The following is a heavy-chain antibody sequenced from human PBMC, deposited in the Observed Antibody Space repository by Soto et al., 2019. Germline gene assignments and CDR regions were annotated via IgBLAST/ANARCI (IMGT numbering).Heavy chain of an antibody. V-gene: IGHV3-21*01. Sequence: EVQLVESGGGLVKPGGSLRLSCAASGFTFSSYSMNWVRQAPGKGLEWVSSISSSSSYIYYADSVKGRFTISRDNAKNSLYLQMNSLRAEDTAVYYCARDPYSSGWYEDYWGQGTLVTVFS. D-gene: IGHD6-19*01. CDR1: GFTFSSYS. J-gene: IGHJ4*02. CDR2: ISSSSSYI. CDR3: ARDPYSSGWYEDY.